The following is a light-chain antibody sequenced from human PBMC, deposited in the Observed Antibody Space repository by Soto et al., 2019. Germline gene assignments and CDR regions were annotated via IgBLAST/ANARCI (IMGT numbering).Light chain of an antibody. V-gene: IGKV1-39*01. CDR2: GVS. CDR3: QQSYSTLWT. CDR1: QSINSY. J-gene: IGKJ1*01. Sequence: DIQMTQSPSSLSASVGDRVTITCRASQSINSYLNWYHQIPGKAPKLLIYGVSSLQSGVPSRFSGSGSGTDFSLTISSLQPEDFGTYFCQQSYSTLWTFGQGTKVEIK.